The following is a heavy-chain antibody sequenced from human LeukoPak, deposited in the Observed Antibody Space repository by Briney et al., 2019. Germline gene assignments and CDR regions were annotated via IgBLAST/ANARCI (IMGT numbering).Heavy chain of an antibody. Sequence: PGGSLRLSCAASGFTFSNYAMSWVRQAPGKGLEWVSVISGSGGTTYYADSVTGRFTISRDNSKDTLYLQMNSLRAEDTAVYYCAKDRPGMLGGQGTLVTVSS. CDR3: AKDRPGML. J-gene: IGHJ4*02. D-gene: IGHD3-10*02. V-gene: IGHV3-23*01. CDR1: GFTFSNYA. CDR2: ISGSGGTT.